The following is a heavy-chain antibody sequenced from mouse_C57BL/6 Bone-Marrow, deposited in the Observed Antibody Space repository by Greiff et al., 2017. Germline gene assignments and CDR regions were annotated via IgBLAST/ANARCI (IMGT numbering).Heavy chain of an antibody. CDR1: GFTFSDYY. Sequence: EVKLMESEGGLVQPGSSMKLSCTASGFTFSDYYMAWVRQVPEKGLEWVANINYDGSSTYYLDSLKSRFIISRDNAKNILYLQMSSLKSEDTATYYCARERGVTTGVYYAMDYWGQGTSVTVSS. CDR3: ARERGVTTGVYYAMDY. J-gene: IGHJ4*01. CDR2: INYDGSST. V-gene: IGHV5-16*01. D-gene: IGHD2-2*01.